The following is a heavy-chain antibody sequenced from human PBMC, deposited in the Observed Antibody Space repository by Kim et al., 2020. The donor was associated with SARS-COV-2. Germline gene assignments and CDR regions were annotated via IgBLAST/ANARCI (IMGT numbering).Heavy chain of an antibody. CDR3: ARDPPVYHYYYGMDV. CDR2: ISSSGSTI. CDR1: GFTFSSYE. D-gene: IGHD3-16*02. J-gene: IGHJ6*02. V-gene: IGHV3-48*03. Sequence: GGSLRLSCAASGFTFSSYEMNWVRQAPGKGLEWVSYISSSGSTIYYADSVKGRFTISRDNAKNSLYLQMNSLRAEDTAVYYCARDPPVYHYYYGMDVWGQGTTVTVSS.